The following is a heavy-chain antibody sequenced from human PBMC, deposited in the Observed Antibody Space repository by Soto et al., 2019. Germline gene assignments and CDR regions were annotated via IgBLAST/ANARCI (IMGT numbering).Heavy chain of an antibody. V-gene: IGHV1-69*02. CDR1: GGTFSSYT. D-gene: IGHD5-12*01. J-gene: IGHJ4*02. CDR3: ARAAYSGYAVYYFDY. Sequence: QVQLVQSGAEVKKPGSSVKVSCKASGGTFSSYTISWVRQAPGQGLEWMGRIIPILGIANYAQKFQGRVTITADKSTSTAYMELSSLRSDDTAVYYCARAAYSGYAVYYFDYWGQGTLVTVSS. CDR2: IIPILGIA.